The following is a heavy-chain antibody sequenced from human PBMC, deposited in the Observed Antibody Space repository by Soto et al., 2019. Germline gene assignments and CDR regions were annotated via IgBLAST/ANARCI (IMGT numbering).Heavy chain of an antibody. J-gene: IGHJ4*02. D-gene: IGHD3-10*01. Sequence: QVQLVQSGAEVKKPGSSVKVSCKASGGTFSSYAIIWVRQAPGQGLEWMGGIIPIFGTANYAQKFQGRVTITADESTSTAYMELSSPRSEDTAVYYCARVDKFGELLSLDYWGQGTLVTVSS. V-gene: IGHV1-69*12. CDR2: IIPIFGTA. CDR3: ARVDKFGELLSLDY. CDR1: GGTFSSYA.